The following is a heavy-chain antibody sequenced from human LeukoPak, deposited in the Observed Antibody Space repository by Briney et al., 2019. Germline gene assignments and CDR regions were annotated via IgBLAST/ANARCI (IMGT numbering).Heavy chain of an antibody. D-gene: IGHD3-10*01. CDR2: IIPILGIA. Sequence: ASVKVSCKASGGTFSSYAISWVRQAPGQGLEWMGRIIPILGIANYAQKFQGRVTITADKSTSTAYMELSSLRTEDTAVYYCARHPTGNSGYWGQGTLVTVSS. J-gene: IGHJ4*02. V-gene: IGHV1-69*04. CDR3: ARHPTGNSGY. CDR1: GGTFSSYA.